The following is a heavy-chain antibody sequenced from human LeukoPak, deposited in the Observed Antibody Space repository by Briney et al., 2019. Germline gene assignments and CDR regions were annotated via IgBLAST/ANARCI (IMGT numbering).Heavy chain of an antibody. CDR1: GGSISGQY. J-gene: IGHJ4*02. Sequence: PSETLSLTCTVSGGSISGQYWSLIRQPPGKGLEWIGYIYYTGITKYNPSLKSRVTISVDTSKNQFSLRLTSVTAADTAVYYCAREDGYNSPYYFDYWGQGTLVTVSS. V-gene: IGHV4-59*11. CDR3: AREDGYNSPYYFDY. CDR2: IYYTGIT. D-gene: IGHD5-24*01.